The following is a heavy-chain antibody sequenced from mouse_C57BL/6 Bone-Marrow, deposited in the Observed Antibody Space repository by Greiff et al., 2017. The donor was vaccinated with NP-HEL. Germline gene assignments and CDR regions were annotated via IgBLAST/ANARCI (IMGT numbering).Heavy chain of an antibody. CDR2: IDPENGDT. Sequence: VQLQQSGAELVRPGASVKLSCTASGFNIKDDYMHWVKQRPEQGLEWIGWIDPENGDTEYASKFQGKATITADTSSNTAYLQLSSLTSEDTAVYYCTTWGDRNYEHYFDYWGKGTTLTVSS. V-gene: IGHV14-4*01. CDR3: TTWGDRNYEHYFDY. CDR1: GFNIKDDY. D-gene: IGHD2-5*01. J-gene: IGHJ2*01.